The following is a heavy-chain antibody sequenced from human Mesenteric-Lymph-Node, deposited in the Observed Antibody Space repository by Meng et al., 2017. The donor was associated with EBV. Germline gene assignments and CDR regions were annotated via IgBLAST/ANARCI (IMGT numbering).Heavy chain of an antibody. CDR3: ARGRIAARSPWFDP. Sequence: QVHLRQRGARLLTPSATLSPACAVYGGSFSGYFWSWVRQSPGKGLEWIGETNHSGYTSYNPSLKSRVTISPDTSKNQFSLKLSSVTAADTAMYYCARGRIAARSPWFDPWGQRTLVTVSS. CDR1: GGSFSGYF. D-gene: IGHD6-6*01. CDR2: TNHSGYT. J-gene: IGHJ5*02. V-gene: IGHV4-34*01.